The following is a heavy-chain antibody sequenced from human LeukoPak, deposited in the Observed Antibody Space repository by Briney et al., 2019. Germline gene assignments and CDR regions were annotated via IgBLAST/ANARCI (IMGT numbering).Heavy chain of an antibody. CDR2: ISYDGSNK. CDR3: ARDPLYGSGSYLLDY. D-gene: IGHD3-10*01. CDR1: GFTFSSYA. V-gene: IGHV3-30-3*01. Sequence: PGRSVRLSCAASGFTFSSYAMHWVRQAPGKGLEWVAVISYDGSNKYYADSVKGRFTISRDNSKNTLYLQMNSLRAEDTAVYYCARDPLYGSGSYLLDYWGQGTLVTVSS. J-gene: IGHJ4*02.